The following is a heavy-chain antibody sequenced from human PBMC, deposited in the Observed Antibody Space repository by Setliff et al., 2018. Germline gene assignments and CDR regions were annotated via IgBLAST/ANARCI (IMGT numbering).Heavy chain of an antibody. V-gene: IGHV3-30*07. CDR3: ARDLGEPYWYFDL. D-gene: IGHD2-21*01. J-gene: IGHJ2*01. CDR1: GFSFSTYT. Sequence: PGGSLRLSCVASGFSFSTYTVHWVRQAPGKGLEWISADGANEYYADSVKGRFTISRDNAKNTLYLQMNSLRTEDTAVYYCARDLGEPYWYFDLWGRGTLVTVSS. CDR2: SADGANE.